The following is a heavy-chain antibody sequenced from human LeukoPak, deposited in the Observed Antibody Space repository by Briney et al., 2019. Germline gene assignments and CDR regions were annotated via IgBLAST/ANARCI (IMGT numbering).Heavy chain of an antibody. CDR1: GASISSYS. Sequence: SETLSLTCTVSGASISSYSWSWIRQPAGKGLEWIGRIYTSGSTNYNPSLKSRVAMSVDTSKNQFFLKLSSVTAADTAVYYCARDHSNWFDPWGQGTLVTVSS. V-gene: IGHV4-4*07. J-gene: IGHJ5*02. CDR3: ARDHSNWFDP. CDR2: IYTSGST.